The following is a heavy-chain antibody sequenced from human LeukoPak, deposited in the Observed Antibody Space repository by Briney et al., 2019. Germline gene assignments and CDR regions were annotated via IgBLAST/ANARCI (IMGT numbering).Heavy chain of an antibody. CDR2: ISWSSGTI. CDR3: VKDGHSDIMGFDY. Sequence: GGSLRLSCAASGFRFDDKAMHWVRQAPGKGLEWVSSISWSSGTIRYADSVKGRFTITRDNAKNSLYLQMNNLRAEDTALYYCVKDGHSDIMGFDYWGQGTLVTVAS. D-gene: IGHD1-26*01. V-gene: IGHV3-9*01. J-gene: IGHJ4*02. CDR1: GFRFDDKA.